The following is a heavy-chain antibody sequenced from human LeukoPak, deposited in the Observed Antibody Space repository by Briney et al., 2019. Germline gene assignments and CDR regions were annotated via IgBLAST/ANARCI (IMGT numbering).Heavy chain of an antibody. Sequence: ASVKVSFKASGYTFTNNYMHWVRQAPGQGLEWMGIINPTDGASTFAQKFQGRVTMTGDTSTSTVYMDLSTLRNEDTAVYYCARDGGGGGSPWAFDMWGRGTMVTVSS. CDR1: GYTFTNNY. CDR2: INPTDGAS. V-gene: IGHV1-46*01. D-gene: IGHD3-10*01. CDR3: ARDGGGGGSPWAFDM. J-gene: IGHJ3*02.